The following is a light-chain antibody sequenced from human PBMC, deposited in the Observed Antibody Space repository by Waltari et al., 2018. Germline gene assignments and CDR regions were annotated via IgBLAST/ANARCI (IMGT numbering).Light chain of an antibody. Sequence: SYDLTQPPSVSVSPGQTANITCSGDKLGLTYDWWYQQKPRRPPRLVIYQTNKRPSGILDRFSGSNTGNAATLTISGTQAMDEADYFCQAWDGSTVLFGGGTKLTVL. V-gene: IGLV3-1*01. CDR1: KLGLTY. CDR2: QTN. J-gene: IGLJ2*01. CDR3: QAWDGSTVL.